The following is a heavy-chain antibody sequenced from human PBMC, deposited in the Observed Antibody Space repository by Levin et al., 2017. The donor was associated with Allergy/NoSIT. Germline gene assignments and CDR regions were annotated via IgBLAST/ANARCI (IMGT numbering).Heavy chain of an antibody. D-gene: IGHD3/OR15-3a*01. CDR3: VKDKAGDWSFDY. Sequence: RAGGSLRLSCAASGFTLSSCWMSWVRQAPGKGLEWVANIDTDGSAKNYVDSVKGRFTISRDNAKNSLHLQMNSLTVEDTAVYYCVKDKAGDWSFDYWGQGTLVTVSS. V-gene: IGHV3-7*01. CDR1: GFTLSSCW. CDR2: IDTDGSAK. J-gene: IGHJ4*02.